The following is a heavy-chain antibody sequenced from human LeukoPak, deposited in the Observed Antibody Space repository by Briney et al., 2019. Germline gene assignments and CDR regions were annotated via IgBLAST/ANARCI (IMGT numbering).Heavy chain of an antibody. J-gene: IGHJ5*02. CDR2: INHSGST. D-gene: IGHD2-15*01. CDR3: ARAKRRYCSGGSCPPDNWFDP. Sequence: PSENLSLTCAVYGGSFSGYYWSWIRQPPGKGLEWIGEINHSGSTNYNPSLKSRVTISVDTSKNQFSLKLSSVTAADTAVYYCARAKRRYCSGGSCPPDNWFDPWGQGTLVTVSS. V-gene: IGHV4-34*01. CDR1: GGSFSGYY.